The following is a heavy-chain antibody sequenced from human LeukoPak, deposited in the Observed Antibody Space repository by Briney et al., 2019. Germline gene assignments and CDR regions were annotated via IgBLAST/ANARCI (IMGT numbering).Heavy chain of an antibody. J-gene: IGHJ3*02. CDR1: GGSISSSSYY. CDR2: IYYSGST. CDR3: ARHRCGVRSSTSCGDAFDI. D-gene: IGHD2-2*01. Sequence: SETLSLTCTVSGGSISSSSYYWGWIRQPPGKGLEWTGSIYYSGSTYYNPSLKSRVTISVDTSKNQFSLKLSSVTAADTAVYYCARHRCGVRSSTSCGDAFDIWGQGTMVTVSS. V-gene: IGHV4-39*01.